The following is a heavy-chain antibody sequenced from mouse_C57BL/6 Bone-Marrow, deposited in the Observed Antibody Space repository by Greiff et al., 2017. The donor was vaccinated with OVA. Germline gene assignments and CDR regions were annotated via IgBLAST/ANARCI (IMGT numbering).Heavy chain of an antibody. CDR2: IDPNSGGT. D-gene: IGHD2-4*01. J-gene: IGHJ4*01. Sequence: QVQLQQPGAELVKPGASVKLSCKASGYTFTSYWMHWVKQRPGRGLEWIGRIDPNSGGTKYNEKFKSKATLTVDKPSSTAYMQLSSLTSEDSAVYYCARENYDYGVNALDYWGQGTSVTVSS. CDR3: ARENYDYGVNALDY. V-gene: IGHV1-72*01. CDR1: GYTFTSYW.